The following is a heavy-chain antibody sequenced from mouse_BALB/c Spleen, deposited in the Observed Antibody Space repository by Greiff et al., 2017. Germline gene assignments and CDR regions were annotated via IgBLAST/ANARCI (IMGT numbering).Heavy chain of an antibody. V-gene: IGHV1-5*01. J-gene: IGHJ4*01. CDR1: GYTFTSYW. CDR2: IYPGNSDT. CDR3: RRYDGYYAIDY. D-gene: IGHD2-3*01. Sequence: VQLLQSGTVLAKPGASVKLSCTASGYTFTSYWMHWVKQRPGQGLEWIGAIYPGNSDTNYNQKFKGKANLTAVTSASTAYMELSSLTNEDSAVYYCRRYDGYYAIDYWGQGTSVTVSS.